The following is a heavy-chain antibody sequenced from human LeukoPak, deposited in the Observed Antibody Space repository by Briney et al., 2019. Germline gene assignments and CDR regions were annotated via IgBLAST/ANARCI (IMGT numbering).Heavy chain of an antibody. Sequence: ASVKVSCKASGYTFTSYGISWVRQAPGQGLEWMGWISAYNGNTNYAQKLQGRVTMTTDTSTSTAYMELRSLRSDDTAVYYCARSVGKQQLVPRDYYYYYMDVWGKGNTVTVSS. D-gene: IGHD6-13*01. J-gene: IGHJ6*03. CDR1: GYTFTSYG. CDR2: ISAYNGNT. CDR3: ARSVGKQQLVPRDYYYYYMDV. V-gene: IGHV1-18*01.